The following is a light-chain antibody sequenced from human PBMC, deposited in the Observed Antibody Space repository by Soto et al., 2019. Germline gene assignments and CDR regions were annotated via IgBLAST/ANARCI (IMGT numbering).Light chain of an antibody. CDR2: GNS. J-gene: IGLJ1*01. CDR3: QSYDSSLSGYV. CDR1: SSNIGAGYG. Sequence: QLVLTQPPSVSGAPGQRVTISCTGSSSNIGAGYGVHWYQQLPGTAPKLLIYGNSNRPSGVPDRFSGSKSGTSVSLAITGLQAEDEADYYCQSYDSSLSGYVFGTGTKLTVL. V-gene: IGLV1-40*01.